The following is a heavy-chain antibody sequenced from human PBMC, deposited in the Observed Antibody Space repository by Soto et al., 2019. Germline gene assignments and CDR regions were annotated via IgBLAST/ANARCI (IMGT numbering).Heavy chain of an antibody. V-gene: IGHV1-18*01. CDR2: IIGYDGNA. CDR1: GYTFTSYG. Sequence: QVQLVQSGAEGKKPGASVKVSCKASGYTFTSYGISWVRQAPGQGLEWMGWIIGYDGNANYAQKFQGRVTMTTTTSTNTAYMDLRRLSSDDTAVYYCARTTNEEPTFDYWGQGTLVTVSS. D-gene: IGHD1-26*01. J-gene: IGHJ4*02. CDR3: ARTTNEEPTFDY.